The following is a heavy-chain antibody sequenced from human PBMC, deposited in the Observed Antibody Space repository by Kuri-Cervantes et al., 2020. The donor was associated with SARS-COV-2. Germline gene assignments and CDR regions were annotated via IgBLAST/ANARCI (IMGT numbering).Heavy chain of an antibody. CDR3: AREDIVVVPAASDAFDI. V-gene: IGHV4-30-4*08. Sequence: SETLSLTCTVSGGSISSRDYCWSWIRQPPGEGLEWMGYIYYGGTTYYRPSLKSRLAMSLDTPNNQFSLKLSSVTAADTAVYYCAREDIVVVPAASDAFDIWGQGTMVTVSS. CDR1: GGSISSRDYC. CDR2: IYYGGTT. D-gene: IGHD2-2*01. J-gene: IGHJ3*02.